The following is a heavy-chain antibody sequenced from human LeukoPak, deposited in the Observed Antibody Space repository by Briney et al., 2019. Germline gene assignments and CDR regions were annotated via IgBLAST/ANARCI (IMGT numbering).Heavy chain of an antibody. V-gene: IGHV3-23*01. D-gene: IGHD6-13*01. CDR1: GFTFSSYA. Sequence: PGGSLRLSCAASGFTFSSYAMSWVRQAPGKGLEWVSAISGSGGSTYYADSVKGRFTISRDNSKNTLYLQMNSLRAEDTAVYYCARDSSSWYENWFDPWGQGTLVTVSS. CDR3: ARDSSSWYENWFDP. CDR2: ISGSGGST. J-gene: IGHJ5*02.